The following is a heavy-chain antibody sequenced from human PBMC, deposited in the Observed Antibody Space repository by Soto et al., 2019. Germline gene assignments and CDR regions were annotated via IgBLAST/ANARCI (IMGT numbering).Heavy chain of an antibody. V-gene: IGHV1-2*04. J-gene: IGHJ6*02. CDR1: GYTFTGYY. Sequence: QVQLVQSGAEVKKPGASVKVSCKASGYTFTGYYMHWVRQAPGQGLEWMGWINPNSGGTNYAQKFQGWVTMTRDTSISTAYMELSRLRSDDTAVYYCARGVTTVDTAMAQYYYYGMDVWGQGTTVTVSS. CDR3: ARGVTTVDTAMAQYYYYGMDV. CDR2: INPNSGGT. D-gene: IGHD5-18*01.